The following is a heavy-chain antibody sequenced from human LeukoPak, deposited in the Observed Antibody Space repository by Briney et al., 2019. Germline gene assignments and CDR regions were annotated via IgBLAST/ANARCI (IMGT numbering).Heavy chain of an antibody. Sequence: ASVKVSCKASGYTFNSYGISWVRQAPGQGLEWMGWINPNSGGTNYAQKFQGRVTMTRDTSISTAYMELSRLRSDDTAVYYCARDGTLLSIWYQLPPFDPWGQGTLVTVSS. CDR2: INPNSGGT. CDR3: ARDGTLLSIWYQLPPFDP. D-gene: IGHD2-2*01. CDR1: GYTFNSYG. J-gene: IGHJ5*02. V-gene: IGHV1-2*02.